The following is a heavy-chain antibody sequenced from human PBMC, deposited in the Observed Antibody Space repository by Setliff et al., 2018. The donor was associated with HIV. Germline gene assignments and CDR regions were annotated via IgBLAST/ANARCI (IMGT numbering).Heavy chain of an antibody. CDR3: ARAPKRVYYYGSGTYLHDAFGI. J-gene: IGHJ3*02. CDR1: GGTFSSYA. D-gene: IGHD3-10*01. Sequence: SVKVSCKASGGTFSSYAISWVRQAPGQGLEWMGGIIPIFGTANYAQKFQGRVTITADESTSTAYMELSSLRSDDTAVYYCARAPKRVYYYGSGTYLHDAFGIWGQGTMVTVSS. CDR2: IIPIFGTA. V-gene: IGHV1-69*13.